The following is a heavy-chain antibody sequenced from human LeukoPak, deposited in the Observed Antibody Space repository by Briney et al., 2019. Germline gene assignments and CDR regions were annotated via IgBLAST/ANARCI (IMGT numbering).Heavy chain of an antibody. V-gene: IGHV4-59*01. CDR1: GGSINTYY. CDR3: ARGRGWLQSTPFDY. D-gene: IGHD5-24*01. Sequence: SETLSLTCTVSGGSINTYYWSWIRQPPGKGLEWIGYIYYSGSTNYNPSLKSRVTISVDTSKNQFSLNLSSVTAADTAMYYCARGRGWLQSTPFDYWGQGTLVTVSS. CDR2: IYYSGST. J-gene: IGHJ4*02.